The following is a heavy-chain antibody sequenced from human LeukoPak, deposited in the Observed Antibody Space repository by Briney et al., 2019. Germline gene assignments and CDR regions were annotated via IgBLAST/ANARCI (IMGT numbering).Heavy chain of an antibody. CDR3: ASYSSSWYDLGLDP. CDR2: IYYSGST. J-gene: IGHJ5*02. CDR1: GGSISSYY. D-gene: IGHD6-13*01. Sequence: SETLSLTCTVSGGSISSYYWSWIRQPPGKGLEWIGYIYYSGSTNYNPSLKSRVTMSVDTSKNQFSLKLSSVTAADTAVYYCASYSSSWYDLGLDPWGQGTLVTVSS. V-gene: IGHV4-59*01.